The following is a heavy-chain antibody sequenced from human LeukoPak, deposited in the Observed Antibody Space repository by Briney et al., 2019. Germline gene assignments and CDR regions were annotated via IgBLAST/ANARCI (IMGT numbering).Heavy chain of an antibody. D-gene: IGHD4-23*01. CDR3: ARRSYGGNLE. V-gene: IGHV3-48*03. Sequence: GGSLRPXCAASGFTFSSYEMNWVRQAPGKGLEWVSYISSSGSTIFYADSVRGRFTISRDNAKNSLYLQMNSLRAEDTAVYYCARRSYGGNLEWGQGTPVTVSS. CDR1: GFTFSSYE. J-gene: IGHJ4*02. CDR2: ISSSGSTI.